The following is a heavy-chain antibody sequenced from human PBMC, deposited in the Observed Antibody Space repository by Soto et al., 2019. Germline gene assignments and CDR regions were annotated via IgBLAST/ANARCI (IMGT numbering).Heavy chain of an antibody. D-gene: IGHD6-19*01. CDR1: GFTFSSYA. V-gene: IGHV3-23*01. J-gene: IGHJ6*02. Sequence: GGSLRLSCSASGFTFSSYAMNWVRQAPGKGLEWVSAISGSGYSTYYADSVKGRFTISRDNSQHTLYLLMNSLRAEDTAVYYCAKDVAALDWLYHYVRACRCQGTTVTVS. CDR3: AKDVAALDWLYHYVRAC. CDR2: ISGSGYST.